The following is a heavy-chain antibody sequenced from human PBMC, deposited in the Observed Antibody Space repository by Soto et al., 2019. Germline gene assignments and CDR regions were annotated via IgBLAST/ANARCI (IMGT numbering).Heavy chain of an antibody. CDR1: GYTFTSYA. V-gene: IGHV1-3*01. CDR3: ASSPRGYYDSSGYYYY. J-gene: IGHJ4*02. D-gene: IGHD3-22*01. CDR2: INAGNGNT. Sequence: QVQLVQSGAEVKKPGASVKVSCKASGYTFTSYAMHWVRQAPGQRLEWMGWINAGNGNTKYSQKFQGRVTITRDTSASTAYMELSSLRSEDTAVYYCASSPRGYYDSSGYYYYWGQGTLVTVSS.